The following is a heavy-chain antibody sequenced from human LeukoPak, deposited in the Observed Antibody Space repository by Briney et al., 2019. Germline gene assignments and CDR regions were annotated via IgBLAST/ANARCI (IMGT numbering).Heavy chain of an antibody. J-gene: IGHJ4*02. V-gene: IGHV3-30-3*01. CDR1: GFTFSSYA. Sequence: GRSLRLSCAASGFTFSSYAMHWVRQAPGKGLEWVAVISYDGSNKYYADSVKGRFTISRDNSKNTLYLQMNSLRAEDTAVYYCARDSGQSYFDYWGQGTLVTVSS. D-gene: IGHD3-10*01. CDR3: ARDSGQSYFDY. CDR2: ISYDGSNK.